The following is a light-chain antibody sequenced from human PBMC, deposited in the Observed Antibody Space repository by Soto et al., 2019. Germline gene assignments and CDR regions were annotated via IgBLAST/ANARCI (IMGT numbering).Light chain of an antibody. V-gene: IGKV3-15*01. CDR1: QSVSSH. CDR3: QQYNNWPPIT. J-gene: IGKJ5*01. Sequence: DIVITQSPSTLSVSPGERATLYCRASQSVSSHLTWYQQKPGQAPRLLIYDASTRATGIPARFSGSGSGAEFTLTISSLQSEDFAVYYCQQYNNWPPITFGQGTRLEIK. CDR2: DAS.